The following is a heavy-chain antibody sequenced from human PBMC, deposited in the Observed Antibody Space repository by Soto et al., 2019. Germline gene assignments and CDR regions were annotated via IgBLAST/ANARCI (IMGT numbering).Heavy chain of an antibody. CDR3: ARRPKRGSYSWCFDY. J-gene: IGHJ4*02. CDR1: GGSITSNAYY. CDR2: IYYSGSA. D-gene: IGHD1-26*01. Sequence: SETLSLTCTVSGGSITSNAYYWGWIRQPPGKGLEWLGYIYYSGSASYNPSLKSRVTMSVDTSKNQFSLKLSSVTAADTAVYYCARRPKRGSYSWCFDYWGQGTLVTASS. V-gene: IGHV4-39*01.